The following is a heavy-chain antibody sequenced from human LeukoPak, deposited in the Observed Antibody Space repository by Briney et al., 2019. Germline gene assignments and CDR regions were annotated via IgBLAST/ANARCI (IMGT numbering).Heavy chain of an antibody. CDR2: INGDGSST. CDR1: GFTFSSYW. J-gene: IGHJ4*02. Sequence: GGSLRLSCAASGFTFSSYWMHWVRQAPGKGLVWVSRINGDGSSTRYADSVKGRFTISRDNAKNTLYLQMNSLGAEDTAVYYCAKVFFSGSYYAASDYWGQGTLVTVSS. V-gene: IGHV3-74*01. CDR3: AKVFFSGSYYAASDY. D-gene: IGHD1-26*01.